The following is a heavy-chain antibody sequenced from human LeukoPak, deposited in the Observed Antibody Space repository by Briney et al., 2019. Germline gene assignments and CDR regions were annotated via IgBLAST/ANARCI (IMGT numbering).Heavy chain of an antibody. D-gene: IGHD5-12*01. Sequence: GWSLRLSCAACEFSVGSNYMTWVRQAPGKGLEWVSLNSGGSTYYADSVKGRFTISRDNSKNTLYPQMNSLRAEDTAVYYCARGPSGYHNTGGQGTLVTVSS. J-gene: IGHJ4*02. V-gene: IGHV3-66*01. CDR1: EFSVGSNY. CDR3: ARGPSGYHNT. CDR2: NSGGST.